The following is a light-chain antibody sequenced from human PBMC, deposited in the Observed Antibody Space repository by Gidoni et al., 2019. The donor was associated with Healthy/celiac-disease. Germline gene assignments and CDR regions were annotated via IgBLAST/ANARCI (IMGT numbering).Light chain of an antibody. CDR2: RNS. CDR1: SSNTGAGYD. J-gene: IGLJ2*01. V-gene: IGLV1-40*01. CDR3: QSYDSSLSAVV. Sequence: QSVLTQPPSVSGAPGQRVTISCTGSSSNTGAGYDVNWYQQLPGTAPKLLIYRNSNRPSCVPDRFSGSKSGTSASLAITGLQAEDEAHYYCQSYDSSLSAVVFGGGTKLTVL.